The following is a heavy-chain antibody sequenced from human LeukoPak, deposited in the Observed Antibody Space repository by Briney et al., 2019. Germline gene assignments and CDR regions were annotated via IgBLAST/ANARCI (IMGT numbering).Heavy chain of an antibody. CDR1: GYIFTTYW. J-gene: IGHJ3*02. CDR3: ARPTYAAVAATGGFDI. CDR2: IYPGDSDT. V-gene: IGHV5-51*01. D-gene: IGHD6-19*01. Sequence: GESLKISCKGSGYIFTTYWIGWVRQMPGKGLEWMGIIYPGDSDTRYSPPFQGQVTISADKSISTAYLQWSSLKASDTAMYFCARPTYAAVAATGGFDIWGQGTMVTVSS.